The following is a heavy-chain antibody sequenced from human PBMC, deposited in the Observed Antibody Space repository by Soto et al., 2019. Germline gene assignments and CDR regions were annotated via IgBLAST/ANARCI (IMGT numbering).Heavy chain of an antibody. V-gene: IGHV4-30-2*01. Sequence: PSETLSLTVEVSGDTISTGGCTGAWIRQPPGKGLASIGHTYHSANPYYNPSLKSRVFISVDRSKNQFFLKARSVTAADTAVYYCARETYADYVGYFDPWGQGTLVTVSS. D-gene: IGHD4-17*01. CDR2: TYHSANP. CDR1: GDTISTGGCT. CDR3: ARETYADYVGYFDP. J-gene: IGHJ5*02.